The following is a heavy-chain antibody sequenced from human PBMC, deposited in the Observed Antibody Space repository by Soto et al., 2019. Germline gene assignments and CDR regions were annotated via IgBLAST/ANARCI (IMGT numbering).Heavy chain of an antibody. CDR2: ISYDGSEN. D-gene: IGHD3-22*01. CDR3: ARDSKAFLYYYDATVYAFTH. Sequence: QVQLVESGGGVAQPGGSLRLSCDTSGFTFNTFGMNWVRQAPGKGLEWVASISYDGSENYYADSVKGRFTISRDTSQNTQFLQLNSLRVQDTGLYFCARDSKAFLYYYDATVYAFTHWGQGTLLIVST. J-gene: IGHJ4*02. V-gene: IGHV3-30*03. CDR1: GFTFNTFG.